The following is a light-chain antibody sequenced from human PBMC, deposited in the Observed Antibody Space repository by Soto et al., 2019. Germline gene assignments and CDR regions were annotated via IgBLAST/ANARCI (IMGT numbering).Light chain of an antibody. CDR2: PNN. Sequence: QSVLTQPPSASGAPGQRVTISCSGSSSTIGRNTVNWYRQLPGTAPKLLIFPNNQRPSGVPDRFSGSKSGTSASLASSGLQSEDEADYYCAAWDDSLNGPVFGGGTKLTVL. J-gene: IGLJ2*01. CDR1: SSTIGRNT. CDR3: AAWDDSLNGPV. V-gene: IGLV1-44*01.